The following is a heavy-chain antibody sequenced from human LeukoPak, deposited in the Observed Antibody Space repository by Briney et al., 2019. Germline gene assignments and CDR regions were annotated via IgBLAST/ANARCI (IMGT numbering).Heavy chain of an antibody. CDR3: ASSSDDCGGDCYRAFNI. J-gene: IGHJ3*02. V-gene: IGHV3-21*01. CDR2: ISSSSSYI. D-gene: IGHD2-21*02. CDR1: GFTFSSYS. Sequence: GGSLRLPCAASGFTFSSYSMNWVRQAPGKGLEWVSSISSSSSYIYYADSVKGRFTISRDNAKNSLYLQMNSLRAEDTAVYYCASSSDDCGGDCYRAFNIWGQGTMVTVSS.